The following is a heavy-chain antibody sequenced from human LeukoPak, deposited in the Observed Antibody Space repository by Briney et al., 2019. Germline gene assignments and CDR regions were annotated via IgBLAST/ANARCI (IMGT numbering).Heavy chain of an antibody. CDR2: ISSSSSYI. V-gene: IGHV3-21*01. CDR1: GFTFSSYS. D-gene: IGHD3-3*01. Sequence: GGSLRLSCAVSGFTFSSYSMNWVRQARGKGLEWVSSISSSSSYIYYADSVKGRFTISRDNAQNSLYLQMNSLRADDTAVYYCPGGWMVTIFGVADYWGQGTLVTVSS. J-gene: IGHJ4*02. CDR3: PGGWMVTIFGVADY.